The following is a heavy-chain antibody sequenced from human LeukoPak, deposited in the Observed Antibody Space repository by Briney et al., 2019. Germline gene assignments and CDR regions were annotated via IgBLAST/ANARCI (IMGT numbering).Heavy chain of an antibody. CDR3: ARGGYSYRSYYFDY. D-gene: IGHD5-18*01. CDR1: GFTFSSYA. CDR2: ISYDGSNK. Sequence: PGGSLRLSCAASGFTFSSYAMHWVRQAPGKGLEWVAVISYDGSNKYYADSVKGRFTTSRDNSKNTLYLQMNSPRAEDTAVYYCARGGYSYRSYYFDYWGQGTLVTVSS. V-gene: IGHV3-30*04. J-gene: IGHJ4*02.